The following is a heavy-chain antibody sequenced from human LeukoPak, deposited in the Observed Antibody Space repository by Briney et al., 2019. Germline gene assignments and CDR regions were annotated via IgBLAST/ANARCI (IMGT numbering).Heavy chain of an antibody. D-gene: IGHD3-16*01. J-gene: IGHJ4*02. CDR1: GGTFSSYA. CDR3: ARGTGEFDY. Sequence: GASVKVSCKASGGTFSSYAISWVRQAPGQGLEWMGRIIPILGIANYAQKFQGRVTITADKSTSTAYMELRSLRSDDTAVYYCARGTGEFDYWGQGTQVTVSS. CDR2: IIPILGIA. V-gene: IGHV1-69*04.